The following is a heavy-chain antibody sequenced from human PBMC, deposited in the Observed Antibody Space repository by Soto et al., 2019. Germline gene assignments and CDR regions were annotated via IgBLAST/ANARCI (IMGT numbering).Heavy chain of an antibody. CDR1: GYTFTSYD. J-gene: IGHJ6*02. CDR2: MNPNSGNT. V-gene: IGHV1-8*01. D-gene: IGHD2-2*01. Sequence: QVQLVQSGAEVKKPGASVKVSCKASGYTFTSYDINWVRQATGQGLEWMGWMNPNSGNTGYAQKLQGRVTMTRNTSISTAYMELSSLRSEDTAVYYCARIVVVPAAIRRRSYYYGMDVWGQGTTVTVSS. CDR3: ARIVVVPAAIRRRSYYYGMDV.